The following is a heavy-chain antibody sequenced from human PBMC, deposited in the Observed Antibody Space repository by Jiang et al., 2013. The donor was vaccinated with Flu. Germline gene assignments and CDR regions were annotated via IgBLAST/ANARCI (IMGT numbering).Heavy chain of an antibody. J-gene: IGHJ6*04. CDR3: ARDWSVRGVMQGDHYYYYGMDV. CDR1: GYTFTSYY. CDR2: INPSGGST. V-gene: IGHV1-46*01. D-gene: IGHD3-10*01. Sequence: SGAEVKKPGASVKVSCKASGYTFTSYYMHWVRQAPGQGLEWMGIINPSGGSTSYAQKFQGRVTMTRDTSTSTVYMELSSLRSEDTAVYYCARDWSVRGVMQGDHYYYYGMDVWGKGTTVTVSS.